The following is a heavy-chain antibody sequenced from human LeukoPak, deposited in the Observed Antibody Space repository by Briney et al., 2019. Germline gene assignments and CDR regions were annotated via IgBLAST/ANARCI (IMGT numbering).Heavy chain of an antibody. D-gene: IGHD3-10*01. J-gene: IGHJ4*02. CDR2: INSDGSST. CDR3: ASTPHSGSGGPY. Sequence: PGGSLRLSCAASGFTFSSYWMHWVRQAPGKGLVWVSRINSDGSSTSYADSVKGRFTISRDNAKNSLYLQMNSLRAEDTAVYYCASTPHSGSGGPYWGQGTLVAVSS. V-gene: IGHV3-74*01. CDR1: GFTFSSYW.